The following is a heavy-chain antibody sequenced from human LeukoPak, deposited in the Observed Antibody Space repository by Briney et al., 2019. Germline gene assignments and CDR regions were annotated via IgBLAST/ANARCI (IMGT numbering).Heavy chain of an antibody. J-gene: IGHJ4*02. CDR3: ARGTGYSYGDAHSDY. V-gene: IGHV4-30-4*01. CDR2: YYYIGNT. CDR1: GSSISSGDYY. D-gene: IGHD5-18*01. Sequence: SETLSLTCTVSGSSISSGDYYWSWIRQPPGRGLGWISTYYYIGNTYYNPSLKSRLTISIDTSKNQFSLNLSSATAAETAVYYCARGTGYSYGDAHSDYWGQGTLVTVSS.